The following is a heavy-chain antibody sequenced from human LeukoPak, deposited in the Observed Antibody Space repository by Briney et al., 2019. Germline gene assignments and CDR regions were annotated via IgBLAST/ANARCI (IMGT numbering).Heavy chain of an antibody. CDR2: IYYSGST. CDR3: ARARGVAGTKYFDY. J-gene: IGHJ4*02. V-gene: IGHV4-59*01. CDR1: GGSISSYY. D-gene: IGHD6-19*01. Sequence: SETLSLTCTVSGGSISSYYWSWIRQPPGKGLEWIGYIYYSGSTNYNPSLKSRVTISVDTSKNQFSLKLSSVTAADPAVYYCARARGVAGTKYFDYWGQGTLVTVSS.